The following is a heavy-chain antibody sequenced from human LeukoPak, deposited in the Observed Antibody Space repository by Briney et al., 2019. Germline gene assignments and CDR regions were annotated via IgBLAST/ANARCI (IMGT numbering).Heavy chain of an antibody. V-gene: IGHV3-11*01. CDR3: ARDGYTRVRFAY. D-gene: IGHD3-3*01. Sequence: PGGSLRLSCVASGVAIRNSWMSWVRQAPGKGLEWVSYISSSGSTIYYADSVKGRFTISRDNAKNSLYLQMNSLRAEDTAVYYCARDGYTRVRFAYWGQGTLVTVSS. CDR1: GVAIRNSW. CDR2: ISSSGSTI. J-gene: IGHJ4*02.